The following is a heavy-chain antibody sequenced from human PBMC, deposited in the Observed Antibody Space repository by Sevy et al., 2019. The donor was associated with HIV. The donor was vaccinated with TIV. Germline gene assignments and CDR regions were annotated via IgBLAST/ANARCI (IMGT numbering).Heavy chain of an antibody. V-gene: IGHV3-7*01. CDR1: GFTFSSYW. CDR3: ARVNDYVWGSYRLYWYFDL. CDR2: IKQDGSEK. J-gene: IGHJ2*01. Sequence: GGSLRLSCAASGFTFSSYWMSWVRQAPGKGLEWVANIKQDGSEKYYVDSVKGRFTISRDNAKNSLYLQMNSLRAEDTAVYYCARVNDYVWGSYRLYWYFDLWGRGTLVTVSS. D-gene: IGHD3-16*02.